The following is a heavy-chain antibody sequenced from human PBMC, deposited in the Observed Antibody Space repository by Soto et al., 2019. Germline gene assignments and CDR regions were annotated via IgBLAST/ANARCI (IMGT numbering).Heavy chain of an antibody. V-gene: IGHV4-30-4*01. CDR2: IYYSGST. CDR1: GGSISSGDYY. D-gene: IGHD3-9*01. Sequence: PSETLSLTCTVSGGSISSGDYYWSWIRQPPGKGLEWIGYIYYSGSTYYNPSLKSRVTISVDTSKNQFSLKLSSVTAADTAVYYCARGILMTSLLGYYYYYMDVWGKGTTVTVSS. CDR3: ARGILMTSLLGYYYYYMDV. J-gene: IGHJ6*03.